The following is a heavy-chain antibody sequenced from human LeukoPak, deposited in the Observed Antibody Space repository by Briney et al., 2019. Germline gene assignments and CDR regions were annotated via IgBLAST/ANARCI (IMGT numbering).Heavy chain of an antibody. Sequence: SETLSLTCTVSGGSICSYYWSWIRQPPGKGLEWIGYIYYSGSTNYNPSLKSRVTISVDTSKNQFSLKLSSVTAADTAVYYCARQDYYGSGGIDYWGQGTLVTVS. V-gene: IGHV4-59*08. CDR1: GGSICSYY. J-gene: IGHJ4*02. CDR2: IYYSGST. CDR3: ARQDYYGSGGIDY. D-gene: IGHD3-10*01.